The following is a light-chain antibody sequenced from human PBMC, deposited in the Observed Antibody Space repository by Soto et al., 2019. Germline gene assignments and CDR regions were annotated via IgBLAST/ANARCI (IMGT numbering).Light chain of an antibody. CDR1: QSVSSY. Sequence: EIVLTQSPATLSLSPGERATLSCRASQSVSSYFAWYQQKPGQAPRLLIYDASNRATGIPARFSGSGSGTDFTVTISSLEPEDFAVYYCQQRSNWPPEFTFGRGTKVDL. CDR2: DAS. CDR3: QQRSNWPPEFT. V-gene: IGKV3-11*01. J-gene: IGKJ3*01.